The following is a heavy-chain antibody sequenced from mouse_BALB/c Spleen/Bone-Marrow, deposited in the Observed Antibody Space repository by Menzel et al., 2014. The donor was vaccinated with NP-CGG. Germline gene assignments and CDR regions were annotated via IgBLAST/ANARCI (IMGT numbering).Heavy chain of an antibody. Sequence: EVKLVESGGGLVQPGGSLKLSCAASGFDFSRYWMSWVRQAPGKGLEWIGEINPESSTINYTPSLKDKFIISRDNAKDTLYLQMSKVRSEDTALYYCARLNYYGNLFVWGAGTTVTVSS. CDR3: ARLNYYGNLFV. D-gene: IGHD1-1*01. CDR2: INPESSTI. V-gene: IGHV4-1*02. CDR1: GFDFSRYW. J-gene: IGHJ1*01.